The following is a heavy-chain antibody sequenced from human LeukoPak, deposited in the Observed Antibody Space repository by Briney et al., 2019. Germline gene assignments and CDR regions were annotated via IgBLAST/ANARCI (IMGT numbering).Heavy chain of an antibody. CDR3: ARADLEIAVAGTPDY. D-gene: IGHD6-19*01. J-gene: IGHJ4*02. V-gene: IGHV3-21*04. CDR2: ISSSSTYI. Sequence: PGGSLRLSCAASGFTFSSYRMNWVRQAPGKGLEWVSSISSSSTYIYYTDSVKGRFTISRDNAKNSLYLQMNSLRAEDTAVYYCARADLEIAVAGTPDYWGQGTLVTVSS. CDR1: GFTFSSYR.